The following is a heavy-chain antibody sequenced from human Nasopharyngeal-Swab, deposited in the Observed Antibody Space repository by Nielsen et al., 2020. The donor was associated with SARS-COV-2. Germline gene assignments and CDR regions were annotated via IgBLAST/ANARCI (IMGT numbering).Heavy chain of an antibody. J-gene: IGHJ6*02. Sequence: GGSLRLSCVDSGFRDYSMNWVRQAPGKGLEWVSSISSSSSYIYYADSVKGRFTISRDNAKNSLYLQMNSLRAEDTAVYYCGRVSSSGYSYGMDVWGQGTTVTVSS. V-gene: IGHV3-21*01. CDR3: GRVSSSGYSYGMDV. CDR2: ISSSSSYI. CDR1: GFRDYS. D-gene: IGHD3-22*01.